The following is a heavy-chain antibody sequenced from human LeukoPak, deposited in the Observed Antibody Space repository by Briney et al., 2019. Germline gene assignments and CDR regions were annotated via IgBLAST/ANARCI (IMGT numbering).Heavy chain of an antibody. J-gene: IGHJ4*02. V-gene: IGHV3-48*02. CDR2: ISGSSTTI. CDR3: ARDRNYNDY. Sequence: GGSLRLSCAASGFTFSAYSMTWGRQAPGKGLGWVSYISGSSTTIYYADSVKGRFTISRDNAKNSLYLQMDSLRDEDTAVYYCARDRNYNDYWGQGTLVTVSS. CDR1: GFTFSAYS.